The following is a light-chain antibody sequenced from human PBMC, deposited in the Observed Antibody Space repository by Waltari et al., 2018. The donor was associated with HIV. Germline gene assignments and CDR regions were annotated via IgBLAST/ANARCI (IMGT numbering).Light chain of an antibody. V-gene: IGLV3-21*04. CDR2: YDS. CDR3: QVCDSSSGVV. Sequence: SYVLTQSPSVPVAPGKTARITCGGTNIGSKSVHWYQQNPGQAPVLVIYYDSDRPSGIPERFSGSNSGNTATLTISRVEAGDEADYYCQVCDSSSGVVFGGGTRLTVL. CDR1: NIGSKS. J-gene: IGLJ2*01.